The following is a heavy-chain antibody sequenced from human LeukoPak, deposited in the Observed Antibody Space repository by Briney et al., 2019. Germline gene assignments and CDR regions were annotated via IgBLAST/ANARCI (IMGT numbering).Heavy chain of an antibody. J-gene: IGHJ3*02. CDR3: AKDYGGNSWGAFDI. CDR2: ISYDGTNK. Sequence: TGGSLRLSCAVSGFTFSSYGMHWVRQAPGKGLEWVALISYDGTNKYYADSVKGRFTISRDNSKNTLYLQMNSLRAEDTAVYYCAKDYGGNSWGAFDIWGQGTMVTVSS. CDR1: GFTFSSYG. V-gene: IGHV3-30*18. D-gene: IGHD4-23*01.